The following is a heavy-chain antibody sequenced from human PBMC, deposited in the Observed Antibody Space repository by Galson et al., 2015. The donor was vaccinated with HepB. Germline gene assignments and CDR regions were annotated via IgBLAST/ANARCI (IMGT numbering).Heavy chain of an antibody. CDR1: GGTFSSYT. Sequence: SGGTFSSYTISWVRQAPGQGLEWMGRIIPILGIANYAQKFQGRVTITADKSTSTAYMELSSLRSEDTAVYYCAREPYDILTGYLFGWFDYWGQGTLVTVSS. D-gene: IGHD3-9*01. CDR3: AREPYDILTGYLFGWFDY. CDR2: IIPILGIA. J-gene: IGHJ4*02. V-gene: IGHV1-69*04.